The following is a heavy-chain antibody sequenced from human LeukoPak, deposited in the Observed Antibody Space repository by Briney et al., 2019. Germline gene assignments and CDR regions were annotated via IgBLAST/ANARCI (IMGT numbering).Heavy chain of an antibody. CDR2: INSDGSST. J-gene: IGHJ4*02. CDR3: AKDHGYDILTGYRNYFDY. D-gene: IGHD3-9*01. Sequence: GGSLRLSCAASGFTFSNFWMHWVRQAPGKGLVWVSRINSDGSSTSYADSVKGRFTISRDNSKNTLYLQMNSLRAEDTAVYYCAKDHGYDILTGYRNYFDYWGQGSLVTVSS. V-gene: IGHV3-74*01. CDR1: GFTFSNFW.